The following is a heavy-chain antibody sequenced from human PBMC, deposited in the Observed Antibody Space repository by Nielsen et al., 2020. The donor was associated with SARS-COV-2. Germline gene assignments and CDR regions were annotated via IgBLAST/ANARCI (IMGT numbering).Heavy chain of an antibody. J-gene: IGHJ6*02. CDR2: ISGSGGST. CDR3: AKAGSAPPWYGMDV. V-gene: IGHV3-23*01. CDR1: GFTFSSYA. Sequence: GESLKISCAASGFTFSSYAMSWVRQAPGKGLEWVSAISGSGGSTYYADSVKGRFTISRDNSKNTLYLQMNSLRAEDTAVYYCAKAGSAPPWYGMDVWGQGTTVTVSS. D-gene: IGHD6-6*01.